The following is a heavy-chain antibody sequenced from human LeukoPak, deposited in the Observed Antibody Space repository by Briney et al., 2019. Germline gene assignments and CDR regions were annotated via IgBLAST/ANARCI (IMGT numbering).Heavy chain of an antibody. Sequence: SQTLSLTCTVSGGSISRGSYYWNWIRQPAGKGLEWIGRIYTSGSTTYNPSLKSRVTISLDTSKNHFSLKLTSVTAADTAVYYCARSPWSGYSYYFDYWGQGTLVTVSS. CDR2: IYTSGST. V-gene: IGHV4-61*02. CDR3: ARSPWSGYSYYFDY. D-gene: IGHD3-3*01. J-gene: IGHJ4*02. CDR1: GGSISRGSYY.